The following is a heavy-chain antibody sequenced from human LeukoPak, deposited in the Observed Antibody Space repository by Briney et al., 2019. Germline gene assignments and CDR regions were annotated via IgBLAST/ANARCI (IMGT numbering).Heavy chain of an antibody. J-gene: IGHJ6*02. D-gene: IGHD6-6*01. CDR2: INHSGST. CDR1: GRSFSGYY. V-gene: IGHV4-34*01. Sequence: SETLSLTCAVYGRSFSGYYWSWIRRPPGKGLEWIGEINHSGSTNYNPSLKSRVTISVDTSKNQFSLKLSSVTAADTAVYYCARGEAARRYYYYYGMDVWGQGTTVTVSS. CDR3: ARGEAARRYYYYYGMDV.